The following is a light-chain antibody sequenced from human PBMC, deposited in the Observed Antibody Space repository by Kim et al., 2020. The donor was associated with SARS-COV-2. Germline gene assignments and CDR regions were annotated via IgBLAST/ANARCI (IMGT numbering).Light chain of an antibody. CDR3: QQSYSDPYS. CDR1: QSISRY. CDR2: DAS. J-gene: IGKJ2*03. V-gene: IGKV1-39*01. Sequence: SASVGDRVTITGRASQSISRYLNWYQHEPGKVPKLLIYDASNLQSGVPSRFSGSASGTDFTLTISSLQREDFATYYCQQSYSDPYSFGQGTKLEI.